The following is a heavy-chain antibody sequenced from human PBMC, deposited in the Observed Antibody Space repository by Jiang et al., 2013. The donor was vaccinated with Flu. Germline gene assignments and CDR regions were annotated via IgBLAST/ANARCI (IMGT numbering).Heavy chain of an antibody. V-gene: IGHV2-5*02. CDR1: GFSLSTSGVG. CDR3: AHSVFELGRKGYFYDSSGSFYPAAHFQH. J-gene: IGHJ1*01. D-gene: IGHD3-22*01. CDR2: IYWDDDK. Sequence: KPTQTLTLTCTFSGFSLSTSGVGVGWIRQPPGKALEWLALIYWDDDKRYSPSLKSRLTITKDTSKNQVVLTMTNMDPVDTATYYCAHSVFELGRKGYFYDSSGSFYPAAHFQHLGPGSPLVTVSS.